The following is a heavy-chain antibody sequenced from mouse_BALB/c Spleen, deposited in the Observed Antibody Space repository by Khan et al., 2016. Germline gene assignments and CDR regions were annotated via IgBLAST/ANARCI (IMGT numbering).Heavy chain of an antibody. Sequence: QIQLVQSGPELKKPGETVRISCKASGYTFTNYGMNWVKQAPGKGLKWMGWINTYTGEPTYADDFKGRFAFSLETSASTAYLQINNLKNEDTATYCCARPDYGSSRGFAYWGQGTLVTVSA. CDR1: GYTFTNYG. CDR2: INTYTGEP. J-gene: IGHJ3*01. CDR3: ARPDYGSSRGFAY. V-gene: IGHV9-3-1*01. D-gene: IGHD1-1*01.